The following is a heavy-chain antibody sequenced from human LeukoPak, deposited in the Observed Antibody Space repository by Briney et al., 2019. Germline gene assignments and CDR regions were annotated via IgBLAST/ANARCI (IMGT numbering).Heavy chain of an antibody. CDR2: INPNSGGA. CDR1: GYTFTEYY. V-gene: IGHV1-2*02. Sequence: ASVKVSCKASGYTFTEYYMHWVRQAPGQGLEWMGWINPNSGGANYAENFQGRVTMTRDTSISTAYMELSSLRSDDTAVYYCARVVGGNFYGSETDDYWGQGTLVTVSS. D-gene: IGHD3-10*01. J-gene: IGHJ4*02. CDR3: ARVVGGNFYGSETDDY.